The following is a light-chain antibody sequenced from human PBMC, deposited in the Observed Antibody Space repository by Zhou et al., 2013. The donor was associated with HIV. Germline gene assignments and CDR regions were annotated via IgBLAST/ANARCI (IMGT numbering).Light chain of an antibody. CDR3: QNYGRSPPLT. CDR1: QSVDRDY. V-gene: IGKV3-20*01. J-gene: IGKJ4*02. Sequence: EIVLTQSPGTLSLSPGQRASLSCRASQSVDRDYLGWYQQKPGQAPRLLIYSTFKRATGTPDRFSGSGSGTAFTLTISRLEPEDVATYYCQNYGRSPPLTFGGGTRGGDQ. CDR2: STF.